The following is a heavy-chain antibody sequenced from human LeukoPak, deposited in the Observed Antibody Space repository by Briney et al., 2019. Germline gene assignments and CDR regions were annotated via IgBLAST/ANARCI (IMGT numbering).Heavy chain of an antibody. CDR1: GFTFRTFG. Sequence: GGSLRLSCAASGFTFRTFGMIWVRQAPGKGLEWISSISYGYYIYYADAVKARFTISRDNARNSLYLQMNSLRADDTAVYYCARLMFIAVGNWYFDLWGRGTLVTVSS. CDR2: ISYGYYI. V-gene: IGHV3-21*01. CDR3: ARLMFIAVGNWYFDL. J-gene: IGHJ2*01. D-gene: IGHD6-19*01.